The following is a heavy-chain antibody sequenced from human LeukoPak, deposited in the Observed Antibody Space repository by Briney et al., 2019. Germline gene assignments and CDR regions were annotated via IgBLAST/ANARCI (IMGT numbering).Heavy chain of an antibody. Sequence: ASVKVSCKASGYTFTGYYMHWVRQAPGQGLEWMGWINPNSGGTNYAQKFQGRVTMTRDTSISTAYMELSRLRSDDTAVYYCAREGRYNWNDLALRYWGQGTLVTVSS. J-gene: IGHJ4*02. V-gene: IGHV1-2*02. CDR3: AREGRYNWNDLALRY. CDR2: INPNSGGT. D-gene: IGHD1-1*01. CDR1: GYTFTGYY.